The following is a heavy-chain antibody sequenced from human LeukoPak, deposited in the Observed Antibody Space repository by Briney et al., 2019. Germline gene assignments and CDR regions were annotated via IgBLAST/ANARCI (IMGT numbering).Heavy chain of an antibody. CDR3: ARGKSVPFDY. J-gene: IGHJ4*02. CDR2: MNPNSGNT. CDR1: GYTFTSYD. Sequence: ASVKVSCKASGYTFTSYDINWVRQATGQGLEWMGWMNPNSGNTGYAQKFKGRVTMTRNTSISTDYMELSSLRSEDTAVYYCARGKSVPFDYWGQGTLVTVSS. V-gene: IGHV1-8*01.